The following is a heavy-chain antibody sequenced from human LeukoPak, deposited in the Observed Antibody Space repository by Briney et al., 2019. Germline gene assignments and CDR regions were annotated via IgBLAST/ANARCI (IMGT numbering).Heavy chain of an antibody. CDR2: ISYDGSNK. CDR3: ARCTPPYGVGSLLLWFGGLSGHAFDI. V-gene: IGHV3-30-3*01. CDR1: GFTFSSYA. Sequence: GRSLRLSCAASGFTFSSYAMHWVRQAPGKGLEWVAVISYDGSNKYYADSVKGRFTISRDNSKNTLYLQMNSLRAEDTAVYYCARCTPPYGVGSLLLWFGGLSGHAFDIWGQGTMVTVSS. J-gene: IGHJ3*02. D-gene: IGHD3-10*01.